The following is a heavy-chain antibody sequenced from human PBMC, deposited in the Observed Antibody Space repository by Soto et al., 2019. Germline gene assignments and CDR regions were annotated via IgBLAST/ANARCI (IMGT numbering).Heavy chain of an antibody. J-gene: IGHJ4*02. CDR1: GFTFSSYA. D-gene: IGHD2-2*01. Sequence: PRGSLRLSCAASGFTFSSYAMSWVRQAPGGGLEWVSAISGSGGSTYYADSVKGRFTISRDNSKNTLYLQMNSPRAEDTAVYYCAKNGDSSNQLPPDPYFDYWGQGTLVTVAS. CDR2: ISGSGGST. V-gene: IGHV3-23*01. CDR3: AKNGDSSNQLPPDPYFDY.